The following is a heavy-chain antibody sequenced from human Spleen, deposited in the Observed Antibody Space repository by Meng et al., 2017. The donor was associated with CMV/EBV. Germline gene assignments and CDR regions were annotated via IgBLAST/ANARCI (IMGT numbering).Heavy chain of an antibody. Sequence: SGFTFPKYAMNWVRQAPGKGLEWVSGIRGRGGSPYYADSVKGRFSISRDNSNNMLYLEMNSLRVEDTATYYCVKDDSTSWYSTWFDPWGQGTLVTVSS. CDR3: VKDDSTSWYSTWFDP. D-gene: IGHD2-2*01. CDR1: GFTFPKYA. J-gene: IGHJ5*02. CDR2: IRGRGGSP. V-gene: IGHV3-23*01.